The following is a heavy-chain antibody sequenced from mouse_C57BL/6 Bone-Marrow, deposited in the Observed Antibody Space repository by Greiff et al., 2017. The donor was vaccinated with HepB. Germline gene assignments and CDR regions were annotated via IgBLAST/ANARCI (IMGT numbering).Heavy chain of an antibody. CDR3: ARDVGYAMDY. J-gene: IGHJ4*01. V-gene: IGHV5-4*01. CDR2: ISDGGSYT. Sequence: EVQRVESGGGLVKPGGSLKLSCAASGFTFSSYAMSWVRQTPEKRLEWVATISDGGSYTYYPDNVKGRFTISRDNAKNNLYLQMSHLKSEDTAMYYCARDVGYAMDYWGQGTSVTVSS. CDR1: GFTFSSYA.